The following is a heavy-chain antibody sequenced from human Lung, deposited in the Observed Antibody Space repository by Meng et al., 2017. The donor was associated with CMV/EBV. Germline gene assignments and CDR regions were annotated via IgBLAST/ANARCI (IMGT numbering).Heavy chain of an antibody. Sequence: PQLQEAGPGLVKPSETLSLTCTVSGGSISSSSYYWAWTRQPPGEGLEWIGSVVYSGTTYYTSSLKSRVSISVDTSKNQFSLKLSSVTAADTAVYYCARHHHSPTFDYWGQGTLVTVSS. CDR2: VVYSGTT. D-gene: IGHD1-14*01. CDR1: GGSISSSSYY. CDR3: ARHHHSPTFDY. V-gene: IGHV4-39*01. J-gene: IGHJ4*02.